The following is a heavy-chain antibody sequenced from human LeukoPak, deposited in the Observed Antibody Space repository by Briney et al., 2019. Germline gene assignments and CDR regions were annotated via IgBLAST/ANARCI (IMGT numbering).Heavy chain of an antibody. D-gene: IGHD6-19*01. CDR1: GFTFSSYE. CDR2: IRSKAYGGTT. Sequence: GGSLRLSCAASGFTFSSYEMNWVRQAPGKGLEWVGFIRSKAYGGTTEYAASVKGRFTISRDDSKSIAYLQMNSLKTEDTAVYYCTRGRVAVAGRPFDYWGQGTLVTVSS. J-gene: IGHJ4*02. V-gene: IGHV3-49*04. CDR3: TRGRVAVAGRPFDY.